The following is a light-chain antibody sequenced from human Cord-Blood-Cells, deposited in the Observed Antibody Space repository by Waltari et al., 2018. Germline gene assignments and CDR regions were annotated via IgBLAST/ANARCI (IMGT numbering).Light chain of an antibody. J-gene: IGKJ1*01. CDR1: QSISSY. CDR3: QQNYSTPRT. CDR2: AAS. Sequence: DMHMTQSPSPLSASVGDRLTITCRASQSISSYLNWYQQKPGKAPKLLIYAASSLQSGVPSRFSGSGSGTDFTLTISSLQPEDFATYYCQQNYSTPRTFGQGTKVEIK. V-gene: IGKV1-39*01.